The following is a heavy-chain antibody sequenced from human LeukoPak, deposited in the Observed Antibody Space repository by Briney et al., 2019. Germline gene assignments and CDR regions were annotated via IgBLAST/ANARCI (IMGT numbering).Heavy chain of an antibody. D-gene: IGHD1-1*01. CDR2: IYYSGST. V-gene: IGHV4-59*01. CDR1: GGSISSYY. CDR3: ARGPRTGTRYYYYYGMDV. Sequence: SETLSLTCTVSGGSISSYYWSWIRQPPGKGLEWIGYIYYSGSTNYNPSLKSRVTISVDTSKNQFSLKLSSVTAADTAVYYCARGPRTGTRYYYYYGMDVWGQGTTVTVSS. J-gene: IGHJ6*02.